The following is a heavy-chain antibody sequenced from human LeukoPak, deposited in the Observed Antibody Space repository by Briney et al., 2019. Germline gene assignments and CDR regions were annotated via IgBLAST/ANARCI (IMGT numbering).Heavy chain of an antibody. CDR3: AKCEYDFWSGPHY. CDR1: GFTFSSYA. CDR2: ISGSGGST. D-gene: IGHD3-3*01. J-gene: IGHJ4*02. V-gene: IGHV3-23*01. Sequence: GGSLRLSCAASGFTFSSYAMSWVRQAPGKGLGWVSAISGSGGSTYYADSVKGRFTISRDNSKNTLYLQMNSLRAEDTAVYYCAKCEYDFWSGPHYWGQGTLVTVSS.